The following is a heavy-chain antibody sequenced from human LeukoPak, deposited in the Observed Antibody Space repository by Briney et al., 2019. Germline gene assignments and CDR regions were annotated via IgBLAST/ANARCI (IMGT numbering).Heavy chain of an antibody. Sequence: GGSLRLSCAASGFTFSSYAMHWVRQAPGKGLEYVSAISSNGGSTYYANSVKGRFTISRDNSKNTLYLQMNSLRAEDTAVYFCARDEDEYGGKDWGQGTLVTVSS. CDR2: ISSNGGST. CDR3: ARDEDEYGGKD. D-gene: IGHD4-23*01. V-gene: IGHV3-64*01. CDR1: GFTFSSYA. J-gene: IGHJ4*02.